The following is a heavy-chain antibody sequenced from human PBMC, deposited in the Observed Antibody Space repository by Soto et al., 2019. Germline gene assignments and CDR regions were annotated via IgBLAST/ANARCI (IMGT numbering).Heavy chain of an antibody. CDR2: IIPIFGTA. J-gene: IGHJ6*02. D-gene: IGHD2-21*02. CDR3: ASEYCGGDCYSAARYGMDV. V-gene: IGHV1-69*13. CDR1: GGTFSSYA. Sequence: SVKVSCKASGGTFSSYAISWVRQAPGQGLEWMGGIIPIFGTANYAQKFQGRVTITADESTSTAYKELSSMRSEDTAVYYCASEYCGGDCYSAARYGMDVWG.